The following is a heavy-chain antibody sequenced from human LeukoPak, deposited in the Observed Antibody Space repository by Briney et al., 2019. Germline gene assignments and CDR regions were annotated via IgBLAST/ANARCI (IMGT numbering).Heavy chain of an antibody. Sequence: PGGSLRLSCAASGFTFSSYSMNWVRQAPGKGLEWVSSISSSSSYIYYADSVKGRFTISRDNAKNSLYLQMNSLRAEDTALYYCASADYYGSGNYYNDVDYWGQGTLVTVSS. CDR2: ISSSSSYI. D-gene: IGHD3-10*01. V-gene: IGHV3-21*01. CDR1: GFTFSSYS. CDR3: ASADYYGSGNYYNDVDY. J-gene: IGHJ4*02.